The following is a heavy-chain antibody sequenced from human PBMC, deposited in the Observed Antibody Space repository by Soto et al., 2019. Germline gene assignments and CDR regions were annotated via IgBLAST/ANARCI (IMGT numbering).Heavy chain of an antibody. J-gene: IGHJ6*02. CDR1: GYTFTSYD. V-gene: IGHV1-8*01. CDR2: VNPNSGNT. D-gene: IGHD3-22*01. CDR3: ARERAVVTTTMGREDYYYYGMDV. Sequence: QVQLVQSGAEVKKPGASVKVSCKASGYTFTSYDINWVRQATGQGLEWMGWVNPNSGNTVYAQKFQGRVTMTRNTSISTAYMELSSLRSDDTAVYYCARERAVVTTTMGREDYYYYGMDVWGQGTTVTVFS.